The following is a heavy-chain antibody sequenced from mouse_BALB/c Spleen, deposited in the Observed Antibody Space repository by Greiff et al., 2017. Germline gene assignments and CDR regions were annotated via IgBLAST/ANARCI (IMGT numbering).Heavy chain of an antibody. V-gene: IGHV5-6-2*01. CDR1: GFTFSSYY. CDR2: INSNGGST. D-gene: IGHD4-1*01. CDR3: ARTPSANWDVFDY. Sequence: DVMLVESGGGLVKLGGSLKLSCAASGFTFSSYYMSWVRQTPEKRLELVAAINSNGGSTYYPDTVKGRFTISRDNAKNTLYLQMSSLKSEDTALYYCARTPSANWDVFDYWGQGTTLTVSS. J-gene: IGHJ2*01.